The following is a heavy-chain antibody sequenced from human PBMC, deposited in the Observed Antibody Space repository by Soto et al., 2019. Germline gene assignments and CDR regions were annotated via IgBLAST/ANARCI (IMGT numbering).Heavy chain of an antibody. CDR2: INAGNGNT. CDR1: GYTFTSYA. CDR3: ARSGLLPYFDY. D-gene: IGHD3-3*01. J-gene: IGHJ4*02. Sequence: QVQVVQSGAEEKKPGASVKVSCKASGYTFTSYAMHWVRQAPGQRLEWMGWINAGNGNTKYPQNFQGRVTITRDTSASTAYMELSSLRSEDTAVYYCARSGLLPYFDYWGQGTLVTVSS. V-gene: IGHV1-3*05.